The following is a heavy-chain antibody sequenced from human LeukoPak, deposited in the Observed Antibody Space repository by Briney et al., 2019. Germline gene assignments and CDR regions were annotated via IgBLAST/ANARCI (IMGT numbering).Heavy chain of an antibody. Sequence: GASVKVSCKASGYTFTSYYMHWVRQAPGQGLEWMGIINPSGGSTSYAQKFQGRVTMTRDMSTSTVYMELSSLRSEDTAVYYCARGSRFGVVGRDAFDIWGQGTMVTVSS. CDR2: INPSGGST. V-gene: IGHV1-46*01. D-gene: IGHD3-3*01. CDR1: GYTFTSYY. J-gene: IGHJ3*02. CDR3: ARGSRFGVVGRDAFDI.